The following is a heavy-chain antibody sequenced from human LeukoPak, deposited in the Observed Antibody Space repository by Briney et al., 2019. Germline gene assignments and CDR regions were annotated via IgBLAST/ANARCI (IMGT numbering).Heavy chain of an antibody. CDR1: GFTFSSYA. Sequence: PGGSLRLSCAASGFTFSSYAMSWVRQAPGKGLEWVSAISGSGGSTYYADSVKGWFTISRDNSKNTLYLQMNSLRAEDTAVYYCAKLRDGDPVGYFDYWGQGTLVTVSS. CDR3: AKLRDGDPVGYFDY. V-gene: IGHV3-23*01. D-gene: IGHD4-17*01. J-gene: IGHJ4*02. CDR2: ISGSGGST.